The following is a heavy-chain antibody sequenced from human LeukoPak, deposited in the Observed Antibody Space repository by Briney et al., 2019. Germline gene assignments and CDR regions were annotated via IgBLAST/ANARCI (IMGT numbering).Heavy chain of an antibody. CDR2: ITGGGSTT. J-gene: IGHJ5*02. CDR3: ARDSSVAATGRSWFDP. CDR1: GFTFSSYA. V-gene: IGHV3-23*01. D-gene: IGHD6-13*01. Sequence: GGSLRLSCAASGFTFSSYAMSWVRQAPGKGLEWVSTITGGGSTTYYADSVKGRFTISRDNSKNTLYLQMNSLRAEDTALYFCARDSSVAATGRSWFDPWGQGTRVTVSS.